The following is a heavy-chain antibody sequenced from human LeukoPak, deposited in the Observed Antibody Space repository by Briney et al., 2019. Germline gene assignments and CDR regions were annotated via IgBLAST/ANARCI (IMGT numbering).Heavy chain of an antibody. CDR1: GFTFTNSW. CDR3: VRHGKTYCGDDCYPIDY. CDR2: IYPANSDT. Sequence: SGESLKISCKASGFTFTNSWIGWVRQMPGRGLEWMGVIYPANSDTRYSPSLQGQVTISADKSISTAYLQWSSLKASDAAMYYCVRHGKTYCGDDCYPIDYWGQGTLVTVSS. V-gene: IGHV5-51*01. J-gene: IGHJ4*02. D-gene: IGHD2-21*02.